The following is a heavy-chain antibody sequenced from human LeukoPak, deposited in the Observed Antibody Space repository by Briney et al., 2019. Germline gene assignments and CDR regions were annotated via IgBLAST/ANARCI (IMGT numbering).Heavy chain of an antibody. Sequence: SGGSLRLSCAASGFTFSSYAMSWVHQAPGKGLEWVSAISGSGGSTYYADSVKGRFTISRDNSKNTLYLQMNSLRAEDTAVYYCAKERVNYDILTGYYGSGSDYWGQGTLVTVSS. J-gene: IGHJ4*02. CDR1: GFTFSSYA. CDR2: ISGSGGST. CDR3: AKERVNYDILTGYYGSGSDY. V-gene: IGHV3-23*01. D-gene: IGHD3-9*01.